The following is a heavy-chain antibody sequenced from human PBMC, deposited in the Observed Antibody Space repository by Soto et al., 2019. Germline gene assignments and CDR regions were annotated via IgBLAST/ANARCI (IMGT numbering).Heavy chain of an antibody. Sequence: GGSLRLSCAASGFTFSSYAMHWVRQAPGKGLEYVSTINNNGGSTYYANSVEGRFTISRDNSKNTLYLQMGSLRAEDMAVYYCATTIAAAGGYYFNYWGQGTLVPVSS. CDR2: INNNGGST. CDR1: GFTFSSYA. CDR3: ATTIAAAGGYYFNY. J-gene: IGHJ4*02. V-gene: IGHV3-64*01. D-gene: IGHD6-13*01.